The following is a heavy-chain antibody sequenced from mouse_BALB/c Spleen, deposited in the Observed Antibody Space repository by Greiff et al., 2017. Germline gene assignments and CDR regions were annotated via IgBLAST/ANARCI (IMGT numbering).Heavy chain of an antibody. V-gene: IGHV5-15*02. CDR3: AREKRGAVDY. Sequence: EVHLVESGGGLVQPGGSRKLSCAASGFTFSDYGMAWVRQAPGKGPEWVAFISNLAYSIYYADTVTGRFTISRENAKNTLYLEMSSLRSEDTAMYYCAREKRGAVDYWGQGTTLTVSS. J-gene: IGHJ2*01. D-gene: IGHD3-3*01. CDR2: ISNLAYSI. CDR1: GFTFSDYG.